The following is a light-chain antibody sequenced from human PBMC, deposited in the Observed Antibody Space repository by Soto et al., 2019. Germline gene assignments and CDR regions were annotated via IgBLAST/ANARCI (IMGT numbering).Light chain of an antibody. CDR1: SSNIGAGYD. CDR2: GNR. CDR3: QSYDSTLSGYV. J-gene: IGLJ3*02. Sequence: QSALTQPPSVSGAPGQRVAISCTGTSSNIGAGYDVNWYQHLPGAAPKLLMFGNRNRPSGVPDRFSGSRSATSASLAITGLQADDEADYYCQSYDSTLSGYVFGGGTQLTVL. V-gene: IGLV1-40*01.